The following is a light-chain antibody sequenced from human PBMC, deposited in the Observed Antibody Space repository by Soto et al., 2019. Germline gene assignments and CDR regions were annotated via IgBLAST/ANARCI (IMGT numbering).Light chain of an antibody. CDR3: AAWDDSLSGRV. V-gene: IGLV1-47*01. CDR1: SSNIGSNY. CDR2: RNN. Sequence: QSVLTQPPXASGTPGQXVTISCSGSSSNIGSNYVYWYQQLPGTAPKLLIYRNNQRPSGVPDRFSGSKSGTSASLAISGLRSEDEADYYCAAWDDSLSGRVFGGGTKLTVL. J-gene: IGLJ3*02.